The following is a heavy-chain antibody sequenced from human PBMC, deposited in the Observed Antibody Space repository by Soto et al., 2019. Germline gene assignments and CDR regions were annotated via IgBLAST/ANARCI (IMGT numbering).Heavy chain of an antibody. D-gene: IGHD4-4*01. CDR3: ARPLWRDDYNWGYFDL. CDR1: GFTFSSYA. CDR2: ISYDGSNK. V-gene: IGHV3-30-3*01. Sequence: QVQLVESGGGVVQPGRSLRLSCAASGFTFSSYAMHWVRQAPGKGLEWVAVISYDGSNKHYADSVKGRFTISRDNSKNTLYLQMNSLRAEDTAVYYCARPLWRDDYNWGYFDLWGRGPLVTVSS. J-gene: IGHJ2*01.